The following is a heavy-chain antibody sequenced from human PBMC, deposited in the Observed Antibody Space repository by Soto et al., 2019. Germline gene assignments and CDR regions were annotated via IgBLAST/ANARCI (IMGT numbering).Heavy chain of an antibody. CDR2: ISGSGGST. D-gene: IGHD6-19*01. J-gene: IGHJ4*02. Sequence: GGSLRLSCAASGFTFSSYAMSWVRQAPGKGLEWVSAISGSGGSTYYADSVKGRFTISRDNSKNTLYLQMNSLRAEDTAVYYCAKFLELYSSEGGVDYWGQGTLVTVSS. V-gene: IGHV3-23*01. CDR3: AKFLELYSSEGGVDY. CDR1: GFTFSSYA.